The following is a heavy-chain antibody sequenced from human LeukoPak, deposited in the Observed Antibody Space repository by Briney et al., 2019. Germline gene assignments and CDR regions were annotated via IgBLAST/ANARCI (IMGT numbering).Heavy chain of an antibody. Sequence: GGSLRLSCAASGFTFNTYAMSWVRQAPGKGLEWVSGISASGGSTYYADSVKGRFTISRDNSKNTLYLQMNSLRAEDTAVYYCAKEIPAARGRYFDYWGQGTLVTVSS. V-gene: IGHV3-23*01. CDR1: GFTFNTYA. J-gene: IGHJ4*02. CDR3: AKEIPAARGRYFDY. D-gene: IGHD2-2*01. CDR2: ISASGGST.